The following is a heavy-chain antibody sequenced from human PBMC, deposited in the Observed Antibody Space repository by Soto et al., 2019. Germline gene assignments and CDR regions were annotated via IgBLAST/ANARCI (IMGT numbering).Heavy chain of an antibody. CDR3: ARASLTMVRGVTYYYYYGMDV. CDR1: EFTLSSYE. CDR2: ISSSVTTI. V-gene: IGHV3-48*03. D-gene: IGHD3-10*01. Sequence: GSLRLSCAASEFTLSSYEMNWVRQAPGKGLEWVSYISSSVTTIYYADSVKGRFTLSRDNAKNSLYLQMNRLRAEDTAVYYCARASLTMVRGVTYYYYYGMDVWGQGTTVTVSS. J-gene: IGHJ6*02.